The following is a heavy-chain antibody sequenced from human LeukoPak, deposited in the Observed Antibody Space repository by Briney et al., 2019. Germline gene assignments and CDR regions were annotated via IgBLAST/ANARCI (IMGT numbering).Heavy chain of an antibody. CDR2: IYYSGST. CDR3: ASARPDYDFWSGNTYYYYYYMDV. CDR1: GGSISSSSYY. D-gene: IGHD3-3*01. Sequence: PSETLSLTCTVSGGSISSSSYYWGWIRQPPGKGLEWIGSIYYSGSTYYNASLKSRDTIPGDTSKNHFSLKLSSVTATDTAVYYCASARPDYDFWSGNTYYYYYYMDVWGKGTTVTVSS. J-gene: IGHJ6*03. V-gene: IGHV4-39*01.